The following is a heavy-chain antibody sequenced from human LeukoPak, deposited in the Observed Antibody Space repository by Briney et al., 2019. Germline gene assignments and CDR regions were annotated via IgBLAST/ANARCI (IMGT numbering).Heavy chain of an antibody. Sequence: SETPSLTCTVSGDSLSGYYWSWIRQPPGKGLEWIGNIYHSGSTNYSPSLKSRVTISVDTSKNQFSLKLSSVTAADTAVYYCARSYSGIPYYFDYWGQGTLVTVSS. CDR2: IYHSGST. D-gene: IGHD1-26*01. CDR3: ARSYSGIPYYFDY. V-gene: IGHV4-59*01. CDR1: GDSLSGYY. J-gene: IGHJ4*02.